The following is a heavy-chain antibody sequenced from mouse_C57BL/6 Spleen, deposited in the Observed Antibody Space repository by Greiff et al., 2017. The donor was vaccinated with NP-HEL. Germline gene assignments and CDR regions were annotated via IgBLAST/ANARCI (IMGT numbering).Heavy chain of an antibody. J-gene: IGHJ4*01. CDR1: GFTFSDYG. D-gene: IGHD1-1*01. Sequence: EVQVVESGGGLVKPGGSLKLSCAASGFTFSDYGMHWVRQAPEKGLEWVAYISSGSSTIYYADTVKGRFTISRDNAKNTLFLQMTSLRSEDTAMYYCARPDYGSSYEDYAMDYWGQGTSVTVSS. CDR2: ISSGSSTI. CDR3: ARPDYGSSYEDYAMDY. V-gene: IGHV5-17*01.